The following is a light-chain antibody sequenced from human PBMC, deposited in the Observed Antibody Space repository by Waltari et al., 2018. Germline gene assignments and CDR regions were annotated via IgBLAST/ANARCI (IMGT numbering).Light chain of an antibody. J-gene: IGKJ4*01. CDR3: QQYFNTPIT. V-gene: IGKV4-1*01. CDR1: QTILDTYDKNY. Sequence: DIVMTQSPDSLAVSLGEMVTINCRSSQTILDTYDKNYLAWHQQKPVQSPRLLIYWASTREFGVPDRFSGSVSVTDFSLTISGLQAEAVAVYYCQQYFNTPITFGGGTTVEIK. CDR2: WAS.